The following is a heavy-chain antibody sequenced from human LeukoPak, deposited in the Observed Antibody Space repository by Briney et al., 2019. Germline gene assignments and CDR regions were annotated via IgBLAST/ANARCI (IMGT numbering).Heavy chain of an antibody. D-gene: IGHD2-2*02. Sequence: GRSLRLSCAASGFTFSSYAMHWVRQAPGKGLEWVAVISYDGSNKYYADSVKGRFTISGDNSKNTLYLQMNSLRAEDTAVYYCARGVVVPAAITPPNYWGQGTLVTVSS. CDR3: ARGVVVPAAITPPNY. CDR1: GFTFSSYA. J-gene: IGHJ4*02. CDR2: ISYDGSNK. V-gene: IGHV3-30-3*01.